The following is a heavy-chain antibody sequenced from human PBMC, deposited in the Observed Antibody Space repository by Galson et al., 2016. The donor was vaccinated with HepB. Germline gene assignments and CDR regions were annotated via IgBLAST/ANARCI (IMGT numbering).Heavy chain of an antibody. Sequence: SETLSLTCGVYGGSFNAYYWSWIRQPPGKGLEWIGEINYTGSTKYNPSLKSRVTISVDTSKNQFSLKLTSLTAADTAMYFCARVVAAAQRGRRDPFDIWGQGTMVTVSS. CDR2: INYTGST. J-gene: IGHJ3*02. CDR1: GGSFNAYY. D-gene: IGHD2-15*01. CDR3: ARVVAAAQRGRRDPFDI. V-gene: IGHV4-34*01.